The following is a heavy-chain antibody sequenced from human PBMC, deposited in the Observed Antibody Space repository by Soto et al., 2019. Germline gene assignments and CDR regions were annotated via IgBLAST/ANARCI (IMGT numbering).Heavy chain of an antibody. D-gene: IGHD6-13*01. Sequence: PGGSLRLSCAASGFIFNNYAMSWVRQAPGKGLEWVSFISAGGGSPNYADSVKGRFTISRDNSKNTLYLQMNSLRAEDTAVYYCAKDRRIAAAGLYYYYYGMDVWGQGATVTVSS. V-gene: IGHV3-23*01. CDR1: GFIFNNYA. CDR2: ISAGGGSP. J-gene: IGHJ6*02. CDR3: AKDRRIAAAGLYYYYYGMDV.